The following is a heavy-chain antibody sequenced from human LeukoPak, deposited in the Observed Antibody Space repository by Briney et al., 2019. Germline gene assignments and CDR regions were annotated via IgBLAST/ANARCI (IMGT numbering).Heavy chain of an antibody. CDR1: GYSFTSYW. J-gene: IGHJ3*02. CDR3: ARQDYDKNGAFDI. CDR2: IYPGDSDT. D-gene: IGHD3-22*01. Sequence: GESLKISCQGSGYSFTSYWIGWVRQMPGKGLEWMGIIYPGDSDTRYSPSFQGQVTISADKPISTAYLQWSSLKASDTAMYYCARQDYDKNGAFDIWGQGTMVTVSS. V-gene: IGHV5-51*01.